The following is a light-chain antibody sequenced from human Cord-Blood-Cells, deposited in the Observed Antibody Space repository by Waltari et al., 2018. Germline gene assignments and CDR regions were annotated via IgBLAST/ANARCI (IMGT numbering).Light chain of an antibody. CDR2: DAS. CDR1: QDISNN. CDR3: QQYDNLP. V-gene: IGKV1-33*01. J-gene: IGKJ3*01. Sequence: DIQMTPSPSSLSASVLDRVTITCQASQDISNNLNWYQQKPGKAPKLLIYDASNLETGVPSRFSGSGSGTDFTFTISSLQPEDIATYYCQQYDNLPFGPGTKVDIK.